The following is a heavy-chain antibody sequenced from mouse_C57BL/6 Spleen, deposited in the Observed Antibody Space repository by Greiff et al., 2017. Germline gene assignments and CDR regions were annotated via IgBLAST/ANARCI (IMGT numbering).Heavy chain of an antibody. CDR2: IYPGDGDT. V-gene: IGHV1-82*01. Sequence: QVQLQQSGPELVKPGASVKISCKASGYAFSSSWMNWVKQRPGKGLEWIGRIYPGDGDTNYNGKFKGKATLTADKSSSTAYMQLSSLTSEDSAVYFCARPLPYAMDYWGQGTSVTVSS. J-gene: IGHJ4*01. CDR1: GYAFSSSW. CDR3: ARPLPYAMDY.